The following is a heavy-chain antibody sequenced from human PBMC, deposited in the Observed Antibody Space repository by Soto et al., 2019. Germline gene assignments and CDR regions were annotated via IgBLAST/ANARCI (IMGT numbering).Heavy chain of an antibody. Sequence: EVQLVESGGGLVQPGGSLRLSCAASGFTFSSYWMSWVRQAPGKGLEWVAHIKGDGSGIEFVDSVKGRFTISRENAKNSLFMQRTSLRADDTAVYYCARGHYGLDVWGQGTTVIVSS. CDR3: ARGHYGLDV. CDR1: GFTFSSYW. J-gene: IGHJ6*02. CDR2: IKGDGSGI. V-gene: IGHV3-7*05.